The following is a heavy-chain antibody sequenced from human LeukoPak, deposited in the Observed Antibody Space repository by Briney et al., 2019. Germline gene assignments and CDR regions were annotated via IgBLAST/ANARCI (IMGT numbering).Heavy chain of an antibody. V-gene: IGHV3-9*03. CDR1: GFTFDDYA. J-gene: IGHJ4*02. Sequence: GGSLRLSCAASGFTFDDYAMHWVRQAPGKGLEWASGISWNSGSIGYADSVKGRFTISRDNAKNSLYLQMNSLRAEDMALYYCAKALGRYSSDWYGFDYWGQGTLVTVSS. D-gene: IGHD6-19*01. CDR3: AKALGRYSSDWYGFDY. CDR2: ISWNSGSI.